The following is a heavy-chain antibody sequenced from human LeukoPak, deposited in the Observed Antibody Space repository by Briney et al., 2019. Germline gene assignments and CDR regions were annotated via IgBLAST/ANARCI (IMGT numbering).Heavy chain of an antibody. CDR3: ARAMTATYCSGGSCLSY. D-gene: IGHD2-15*01. CDR1: GGTFSSYA. CDR2: IIPIFGIA. J-gene: IGHJ4*02. V-gene: IGHV1-69*04. Sequence: GASVKVSCKASGGTFSSYAISWVRQASGQGLEWMGRIIPIFGIANYAQKFQGRVTITADKSTSTAYMELSSLRSEDTAVYYCARAMTATYCSGGSCLSYWGQGTLVTVSS.